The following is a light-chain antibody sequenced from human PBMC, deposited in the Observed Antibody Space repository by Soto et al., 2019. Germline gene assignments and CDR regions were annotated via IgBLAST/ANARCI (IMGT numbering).Light chain of an antibody. CDR2: CSS. J-gene: IGLJ2*01. Sequence: QSVLTQSPSASGTPGQRVTISCSGRSSNIGSGPVYWYQQLPGTAPKLLIYCSSHRPSGVPDRFSGSKSGTSASLAISGLQSDDEADYFCAASDDALGLVVFGGGTKLTVL. CDR1: SSNIGSGP. V-gene: IGLV1-44*01. CDR3: AASDDALGLVV.